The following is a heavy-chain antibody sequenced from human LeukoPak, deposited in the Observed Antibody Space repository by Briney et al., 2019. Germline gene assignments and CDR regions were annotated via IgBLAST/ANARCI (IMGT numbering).Heavy chain of an antibody. CDR2: IYYSGST. D-gene: IGHD3-3*02. CDR3: ARRISPRVFDC. J-gene: IGHJ4*02. V-gene: IGHV4-39*01. Sequence: PSETLSLTCTVSGGSVDSSSYYWGWVRQPPGEGLEWIGFIYYSGSTYYNPSLESRVTIPVDTSKRQFSLNVTSVTAADTAVYYCARRISPRVFDCWGQGTLVTVSS. CDR1: GGSVDSSSYY.